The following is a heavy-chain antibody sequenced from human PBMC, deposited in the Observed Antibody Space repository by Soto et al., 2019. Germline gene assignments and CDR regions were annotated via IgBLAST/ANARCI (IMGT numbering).Heavy chain of an antibody. CDR2: IKKDGSEK. Sequence: QPGGSLTLSCAPWGYSFKDSWMDWVRQAPGKGREWVANIKKDGSEKNYMGSVKGRFIISRDNAKNSLYLQMNSPRAEDTAVYYCASLGRHGWGQGTTVTVSS. CDR1: GYSFKDSW. V-gene: IGHV3-7*01. CDR3: ASLGRHG. J-gene: IGHJ6*02. D-gene: IGHD3-16*01.